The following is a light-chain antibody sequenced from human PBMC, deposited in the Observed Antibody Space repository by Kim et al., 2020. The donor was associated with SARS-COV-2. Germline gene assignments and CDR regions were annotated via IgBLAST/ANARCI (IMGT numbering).Light chain of an antibody. J-gene: IGKJ4*01. CDR2: NGS. Sequence: EIVLTQSPATLSLSPGERATLSCRASQSVQSHLAWYQQKPGQAPRLLMYNGSNRATGIPARFSGSGSETDFTLIISSLEPEDFAVYYCQQRLSWPLTFGGGTRVEI. V-gene: IGKV3-11*01. CDR3: QQRLSWPLT. CDR1: QSVQSH.